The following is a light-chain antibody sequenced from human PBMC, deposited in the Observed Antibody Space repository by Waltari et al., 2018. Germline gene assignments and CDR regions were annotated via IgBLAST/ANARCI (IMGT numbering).Light chain of an antibody. J-gene: IGKJ1*01. V-gene: IGKV3-20*01. CDR3: QKYDRLPAT. CDR1: PSVSRF. Sequence: ELVLTQSPGTLSLSPGERGTLSCRASPSVSRFLAWYQQKPGQAPRLLIYGASTRATGIPDRFSGSGSGTDFSLTISRLEPEDFAVYYCQKYDRLPATFGQGTKVEIK. CDR2: GAS.